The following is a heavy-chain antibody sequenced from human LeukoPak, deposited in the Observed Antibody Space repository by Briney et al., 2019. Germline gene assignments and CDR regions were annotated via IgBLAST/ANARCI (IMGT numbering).Heavy chain of an antibody. D-gene: IGHD2-15*01. V-gene: IGHV3-7*03. CDR2: IKQDGSEK. J-gene: IGHJ4*02. Sequence: GGSLRLSCAASGFTFSSYWMSWVRQAPGKGLEWVANIKQDGSEKYYVDSVKGRFTISRDNAKNSLYLQMNSLSAEDTAVYYCARSPNCSGGSCYIFGYFDYWGQGTLVTVSS. CDR1: GFTFSSYW. CDR3: ARSPNCSGGSCYIFGYFDY.